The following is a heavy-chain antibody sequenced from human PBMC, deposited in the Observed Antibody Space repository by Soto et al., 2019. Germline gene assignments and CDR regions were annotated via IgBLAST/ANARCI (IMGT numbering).Heavy chain of an antibody. CDR3: ARGLVGATYYYGMDV. D-gene: IGHD1-26*01. Sequence: GASVKVSCKASGGTFSSYAISWVRQAPGQGLEWMGGIIPIFGTANYAQKFQGRVTITADESTSTAYMELSSLRSEDTAVYYCARGLVGATYYYGMDVWGQGTTVTVSS. J-gene: IGHJ6*02. CDR2: IIPIFGTA. V-gene: IGHV1-69*13. CDR1: GGTFSSYA.